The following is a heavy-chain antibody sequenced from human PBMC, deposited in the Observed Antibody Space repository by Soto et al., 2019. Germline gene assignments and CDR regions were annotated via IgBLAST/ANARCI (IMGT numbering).Heavy chain of an antibody. CDR3: ARDSVTLVTSRAGYYYYYYGMDV. CDR2: IYTSGST. J-gene: IGHJ6*02. Sequence: SETLSLTCTVSGGSISSYYWSWLRQPAGKGLEWIGRIYTSGSTNYNPSLKSRVTMSVDTSKNQFSLKLSSVTAADTAVYYCARDSVTLVTSRAGYYYYYYGMDVWGQGTTVTVSS. CDR1: GGSISSYY. D-gene: IGHD4-17*01. V-gene: IGHV4-4*07.